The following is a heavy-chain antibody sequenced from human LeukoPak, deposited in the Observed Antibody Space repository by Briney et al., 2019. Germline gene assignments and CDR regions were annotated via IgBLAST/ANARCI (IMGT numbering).Heavy chain of an antibody. CDR1: GYSISTGYY. CDR2: ISHTGNT. Sequence: PSETLSLTCAVSGYSISTGYYWGWIRQPPGKGLEWIGSISHTGNTYFNPSLKSRVTISVNTSKNQFSLKLTSVTAVDTAVYYCARDQSYYYGPRENWFDPWSQGTLVAVSS. CDR3: ARDQSYYYGPRENWFDP. J-gene: IGHJ5*02. V-gene: IGHV4-38-2*02. D-gene: IGHD3-10*01.